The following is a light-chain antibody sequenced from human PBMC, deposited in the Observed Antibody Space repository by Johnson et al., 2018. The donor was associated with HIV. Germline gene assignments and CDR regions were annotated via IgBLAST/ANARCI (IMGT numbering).Light chain of an antibody. CDR3: GTWDRSLSAGGV. CDR1: SSNIGKNY. V-gene: IGLV1-51*01. CDR2: DNH. Sequence: QPVLTQPPSVSAAPGQKVTISCSGSSSNIGKNYVSWYQQLPGTAPKLLIFDNHKRPSGIPDRFSGSKSGTSATLGITGLQTGDEADSYFGTWDRSLSAGGVVGTGTKVTFL. J-gene: IGLJ1*01.